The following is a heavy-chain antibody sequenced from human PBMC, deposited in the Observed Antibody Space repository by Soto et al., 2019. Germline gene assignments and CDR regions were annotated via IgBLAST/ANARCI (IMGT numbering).Heavy chain of an antibody. Sequence: PSVKVSCKTSGYTFTGHYIHWVRQAPQQGPEWMGEIGPESGATRYAEKFRGRVTMTMDTSITTVYMELRNLSPDDTAVYYCGRGRSGQIVIFYWGQGTPVTVSS. CDR1: GYTFTGHY. CDR2: IGPESGAT. J-gene: IGHJ4*02. CDR3: GRGRSGQIVIFY. D-gene: IGHD1-26*01. V-gene: IGHV1-2*02.